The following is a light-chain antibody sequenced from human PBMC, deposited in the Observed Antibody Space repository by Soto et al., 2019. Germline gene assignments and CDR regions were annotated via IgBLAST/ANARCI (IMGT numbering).Light chain of an antibody. CDR1: QSVSSSY. CDR3: QQRSNWPT. J-gene: IGKJ1*01. CDR2: DAS. Sequence: IVLTQSPGILSLSPGERATLSCRASQSVSSSYLAWYQQKPGQAPRLLIYDASNRATGIPARFSGSGSGTDFTLTISSLEPEDSAVYYCQQRSNWPTFGQGTKVDIK. V-gene: IGKV3-11*01.